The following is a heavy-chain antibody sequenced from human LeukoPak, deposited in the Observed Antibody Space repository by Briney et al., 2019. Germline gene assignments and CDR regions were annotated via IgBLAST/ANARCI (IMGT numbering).Heavy chain of an antibody. V-gene: IGHV3-30-3*01. CDR3: ARPTTVTTISADAFDI. CDR1: GFTFSSYA. CDR2: ISYDGSNK. J-gene: IGHJ3*02. D-gene: IGHD4-17*01. Sequence: GGSLRLSCAASGFTFSSYAIHWVRQAPGKGLEWVAVISYDGSNKYYADSVKGRFTISRDNAQNSLYLQMNSLRAEDSSVYYCARPTTVTTISADAFDIRGQGTMVTVSS.